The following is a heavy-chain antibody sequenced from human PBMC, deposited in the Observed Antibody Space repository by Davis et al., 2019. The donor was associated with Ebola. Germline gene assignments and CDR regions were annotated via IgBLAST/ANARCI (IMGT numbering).Heavy chain of an antibody. Sequence: PGGSLRLSCAASGFTFSSYAMHWVRQAPGKGLEYVSAISSNGGSTYYANSVKGRFTISRDNSKNTLYLQMGSLRAEDMAVYYCAREGGSVYYYGMDVWGQGTTVTVSS. CDR3: AREGGSVYYYGMDV. D-gene: IGHD6-25*01. CDR2: ISSNGGST. CDR1: GFTFSSYA. J-gene: IGHJ6*02. V-gene: IGHV3-64*01.